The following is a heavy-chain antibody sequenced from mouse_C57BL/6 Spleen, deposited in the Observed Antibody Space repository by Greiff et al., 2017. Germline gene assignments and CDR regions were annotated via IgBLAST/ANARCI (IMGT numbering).Heavy chain of an antibody. CDR3: ARKNGYSNYVESAMDY. V-gene: IGHV1-80*01. CDR1: GYAFSSYW. Sequence: VQLQQSGAELVKPGASVKISCKASGYAFSSYWMNWVKQRPGKGLEWIGQIYPGDGDTNYNGKFKGKATLTADKSSSTAYMQLSSLTSEDSAVYVCARKNGYSNYVESAMDYWGQGTSVTVSS. CDR2: IYPGDGDT. D-gene: IGHD2-5*01. J-gene: IGHJ4*01.